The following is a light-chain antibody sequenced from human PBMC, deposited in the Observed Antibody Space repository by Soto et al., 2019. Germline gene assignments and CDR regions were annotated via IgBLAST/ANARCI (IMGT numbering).Light chain of an antibody. V-gene: IGKV3-15*01. CDR3: QQYDNWLRT. CDR2: GAS. Sequence: EIVMTQSPVTLSVSPGERATLSCRASQSVSSNLAWYQQKPGQAPRLLIYGASTRATGIPERFSGIGSGTEFTPTISSLQSEDLAVYYCQQYDNWLRTFGQGTKLEIK. J-gene: IGKJ2*01. CDR1: QSVSSN.